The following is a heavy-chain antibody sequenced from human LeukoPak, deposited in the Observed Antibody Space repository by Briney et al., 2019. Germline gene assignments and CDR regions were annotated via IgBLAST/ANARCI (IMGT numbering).Heavy chain of an antibody. CDR2: IIPILRIA. J-gene: IGHJ4*02. V-gene: IGHV1-69*04. D-gene: IGHD5-12*01. CDR1: VGTFSSYA. CDR3: AREVRYRWWLPLDPYYFDY. Sequence: SSVKVSCKASVGTFSSYAISWVRQAPGQGLEWLGRIIPILRIANHAQKFQGRVTITADKSTSAAYRELSSLRSEDTAVYYCAREVRYRWWLPLDPYYFDYWGQGTLVTVSS.